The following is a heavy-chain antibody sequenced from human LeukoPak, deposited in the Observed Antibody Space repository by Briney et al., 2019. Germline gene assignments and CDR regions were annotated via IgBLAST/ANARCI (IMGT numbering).Heavy chain of an antibody. CDR2: IYHSGTT. CDR1: GGAISSSNW. J-gene: IGHJ6*03. D-gene: IGHD3-22*01. CDR3: GSNGGYYYDTSGGYYYMDV. Sequence: PSGTLSLTCAVSGGAISSSNWWSWVRRPPGKGLEWIGEIYHSGTTNYNPSLKSRVTISVDKSKNQFSLKLSSVTAADTAVYYCGSNGGYYYDTSGGYYYMDVWGKGTTVTVSS. V-gene: IGHV4-4*02.